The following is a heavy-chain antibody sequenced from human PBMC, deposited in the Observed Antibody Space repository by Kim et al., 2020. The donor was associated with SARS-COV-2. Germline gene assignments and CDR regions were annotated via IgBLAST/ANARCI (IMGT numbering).Heavy chain of an antibody. J-gene: IGHJ4*02. Sequence: VKVSCKASGGTFSSYAISWVRQAPGQGLEWMGRIIPILGIANYAQKFQGRVTITADKSTSTAYMELSSLRSEDTAVYYCARVGYSSSWFLFDYWGQGTLVTVSS. CDR2: IIPILGIA. CDR3: ARVGYSSSWFLFDY. D-gene: IGHD6-13*01. V-gene: IGHV1-69*04. CDR1: GGTFSSYA.